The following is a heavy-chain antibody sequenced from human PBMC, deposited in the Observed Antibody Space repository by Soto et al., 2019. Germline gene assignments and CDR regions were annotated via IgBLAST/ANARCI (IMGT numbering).Heavy chain of an antibody. CDR3: ARGSSIAGLYYGMDV. V-gene: IGHV4-31*03. J-gene: IGHJ6*02. Sequence: QVQLQESGPGLVKPSQTLSLTCTVSGGSISSGGYYWTWIRQHPGKGLEWIGYNYYSGITYYNPSLKSRVTPSLATSKTLFSLKLSPVTAADTAVYYCARGSSIAGLYYGMDVWGQGTTVTVSS. D-gene: IGHD6-6*01. CDR1: GGSISSGGYY. CDR2: NYYSGIT.